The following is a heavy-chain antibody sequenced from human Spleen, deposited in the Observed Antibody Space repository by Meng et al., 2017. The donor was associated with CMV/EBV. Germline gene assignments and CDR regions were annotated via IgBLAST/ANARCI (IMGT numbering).Heavy chain of an antibody. CDR2: ITGGGGST. CDR1: GFTFSSYA. Sequence: GESLKISCAASGFTFSSYAMSWVRQAPGKGLEWVSLITGGGGSTYYADSVKGRFTISRDNSKNTLYLQMKSLRAEDTAVYYCAKEGSGLDYWGQGTLVTVSS. D-gene: IGHD2-21*01. CDR3: AKEGSGLDY. V-gene: IGHV3-23*01. J-gene: IGHJ4*02.